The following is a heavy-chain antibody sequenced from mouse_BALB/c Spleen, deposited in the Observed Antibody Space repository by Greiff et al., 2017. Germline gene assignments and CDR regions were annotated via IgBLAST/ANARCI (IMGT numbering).Heavy chain of an antibody. CDR3: ARQGYGNYEGAMDY. J-gene: IGHJ4*01. Sequence: EVQLVESGGGLVQPGGSLKLSCAASGFTFSSYTMSWVRQTPEKRLEWVAYISNGGGSTYYPDTVKGRFTISRDNAKNTLYLQMSSLKSEDTAMYYCARQGYGNYEGAMDYWGQGTSVTVSS. D-gene: IGHD2-10*02. CDR1: GFTFSSYT. V-gene: IGHV5-12-2*01. CDR2: ISNGGGST.